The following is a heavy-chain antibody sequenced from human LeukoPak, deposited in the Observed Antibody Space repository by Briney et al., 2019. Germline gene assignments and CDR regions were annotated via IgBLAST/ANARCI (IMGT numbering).Heavy chain of an antibody. CDR1: GFTFTNAW. Sequence: PGGSLRLSCAASGFTFTNAWMSWVRQAPGKGLEWVGSIKSKAVGGTTDYTAPVKGRFTISRDDSKNTLYLEMNSLRTEDTAVYHCTTDLYQAPDDYWGQGTLVTVSS. CDR2: IKSKAVGGTT. D-gene: IGHD2-2*01. CDR3: TTDLYQAPDDY. V-gene: IGHV3-15*01. J-gene: IGHJ4*02.